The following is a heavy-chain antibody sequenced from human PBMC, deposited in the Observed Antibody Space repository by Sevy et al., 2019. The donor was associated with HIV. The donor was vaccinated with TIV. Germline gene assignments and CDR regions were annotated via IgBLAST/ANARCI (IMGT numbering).Heavy chain of an antibody. CDR1: GDSISSNY. CDR3: ARQSVTYDILTGWNYYGVDV. J-gene: IGHJ6*02. CDR2: IYYSGST. D-gene: IGHD3-9*01. V-gene: IGHV4-59*08. Sequence: SETLSLTCTVSGDSISSNYWNWIRQPPGKGLEWIGYIYYSGSTNYNPSLKSRVTISVDTSKNQFSLGLGSVTAADTAVYYCARQSVTYDILTGWNYYGVDVWGQGTTVTVSS.